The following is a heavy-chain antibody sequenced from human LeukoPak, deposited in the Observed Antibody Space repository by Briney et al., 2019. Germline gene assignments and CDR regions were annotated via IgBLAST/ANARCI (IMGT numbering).Heavy chain of an antibody. CDR3: ARDFSDYDFWSGYPTEDDAFDI. J-gene: IGHJ3*02. Sequence: ASVKVSCKASGYTFTGYYMHWVRQAPGQGLEWMGWINPNSGGTNYAQKFQGRVTMTRDTPISTAYMELSRLRSDDTAVYYCARDFSDYDFWSGYPTEDDAFDIWGQGTMVTVSS. CDR1: GYTFTGYY. D-gene: IGHD3-3*01. CDR2: INPNSGGT. V-gene: IGHV1-2*02.